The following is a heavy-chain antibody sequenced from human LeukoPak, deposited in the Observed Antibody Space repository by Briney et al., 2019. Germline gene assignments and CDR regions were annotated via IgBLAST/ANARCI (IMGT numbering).Heavy chain of an antibody. Sequence: GGSLRLSCAASGFTFSSYAMGWVRQAPGKGLEWVSAISGSGGSTYYADSVKGRFTISRDNSKNTLYLQMNSLRAEDTAVYYCAKTLHHISGYYTYYFDYWGQGTLVTVSS. CDR3: AKTLHHISGYYTYYFDY. V-gene: IGHV3-23*01. CDR2: ISGSGGST. CDR1: GFTFSSYA. J-gene: IGHJ4*02. D-gene: IGHD3-22*01.